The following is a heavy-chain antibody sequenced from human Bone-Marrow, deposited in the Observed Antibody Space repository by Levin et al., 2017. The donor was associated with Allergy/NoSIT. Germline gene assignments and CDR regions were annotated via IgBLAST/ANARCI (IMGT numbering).Heavy chain of an antibody. J-gene: IGHJ5*02. CDR3: AREGGVAANWFDP. Sequence: SETLSLTCTVSSGSISSSNSYWGWIRQTPGETLEWIGNVFHTGSTYYNPSLKSRVTISVDTSKNQFSLRLNSVTSADTAVYYCAREGGVAANWFDPWGQGTLVTVSS. CDR1: SGSISSSNSY. D-gene: IGHD2-15*01. V-gene: IGHV4-39*07. CDR2: VFHTGST.